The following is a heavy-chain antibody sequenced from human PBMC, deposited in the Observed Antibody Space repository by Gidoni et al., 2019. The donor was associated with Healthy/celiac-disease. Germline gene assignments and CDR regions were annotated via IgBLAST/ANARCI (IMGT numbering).Heavy chain of an antibody. D-gene: IGHD3-22*01. CDR3: AREGYYDGGYFDL. J-gene: IGHJ2*01. Sequence: VQLVESGGGVVQPGRSLRLSCAASGFTFSSYAMHWVRPAPGTGLEWVAVISYDGSNKYYADSVKGRFTISRDNSKNTLYLQMNSLRAEDTAVYYCAREGYYDGGYFDLWGRGTLVTVSS. CDR1: GFTFSSYA. V-gene: IGHV3-30*01. CDR2: ISYDGSNK.